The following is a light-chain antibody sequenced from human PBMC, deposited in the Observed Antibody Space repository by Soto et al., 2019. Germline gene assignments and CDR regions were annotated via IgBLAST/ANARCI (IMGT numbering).Light chain of an antibody. V-gene: IGLV2-14*01. CDR2: EVS. CDR1: SSDVGGYNY. CDR3: SSYTSSNTYV. Sequence: QSALTQPASVSGSPGQSITISCTGTSSDVGGYNYVSWYQQHPGKAPKLIIYEVSNRPSGVSHRFSGSKSDNTASLTISGLQAEDEADYYCSSYTSSNTYVFGTGTKLTV. J-gene: IGLJ1*01.